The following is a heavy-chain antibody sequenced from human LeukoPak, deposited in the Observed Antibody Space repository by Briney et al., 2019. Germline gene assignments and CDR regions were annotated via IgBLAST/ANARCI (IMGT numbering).Heavy chain of an antibody. V-gene: IGHV1-2*02. Sequence: GASVKVSCKVFGYTFTDYYIHWVRQAPGEGLQCMGWINPNSGSTNYAQRFQDRVTMTRDTSITTVYMELSRLTSDDTAVYYCARGSRTKSGSKVPSDYWGQGTLVTVSS. J-gene: IGHJ4*02. CDR3: ARGSRTKSGSKVPSDY. CDR1: GYTFTDYY. CDR2: INPNSGST. D-gene: IGHD2-2*01.